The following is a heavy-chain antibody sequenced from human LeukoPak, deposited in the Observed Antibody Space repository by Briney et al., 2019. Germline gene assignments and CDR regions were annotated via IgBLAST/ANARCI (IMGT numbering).Heavy chain of an antibody. Sequence: ASVTVSCKASGGTFSSYTISWVRQAPGPGLEWMGRIIPILGIANYAQQFQARVTITADNTTIKTYIDLSSLRSDDTAVDYSAGNYCASSCDSSNYFGLGGRGPRATVTVAS. D-gene: IGHD3-22*01. CDR2: IIPILGIA. V-gene: IGHV1-69*02. CDR1: GGTFSSYT. CDR3: AGNYCASSCDSSNYFGLGG. J-gene: IGHJ6*02.